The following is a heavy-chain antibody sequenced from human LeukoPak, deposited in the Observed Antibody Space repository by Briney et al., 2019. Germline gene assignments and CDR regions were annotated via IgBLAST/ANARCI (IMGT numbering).Heavy chain of an antibody. J-gene: IGHJ4*02. D-gene: IGHD6-19*01. V-gene: IGHV3-23*05. CDR1: EFNFSDYA. CDR3: AKFEGATIPGWFNDY. Sequence: GGSLRLSCAASEFNFSDYAMGWVRQAPGKGLGWVSTIDKTTYPTFYADSVKGRFTISRDNSKNTLYLQMNSLRTEDTAVYFCAKFEGATIPGWFNDYWGQGILVTVSS. CDR2: IDKTTYPT.